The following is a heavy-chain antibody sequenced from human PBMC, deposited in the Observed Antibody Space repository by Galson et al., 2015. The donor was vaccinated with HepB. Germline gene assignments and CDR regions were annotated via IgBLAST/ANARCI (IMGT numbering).Heavy chain of an antibody. Sequence: LRLSCAASGFTFSTYWMTWVRQAPGKGLEWVANIKEDGSQKYYVDSVKGRFTISRDDAKNSLFLQMNSLRAEDTALYYCARKTFYTYALWAFDIWGQGTVVTVSS. V-gene: IGHV3-7*03. J-gene: IGHJ3*02. CDR2: IKEDGSQK. CDR3: ARKTFYTYALWAFDI. D-gene: IGHD5-18*01. CDR1: GFTFSTYW.